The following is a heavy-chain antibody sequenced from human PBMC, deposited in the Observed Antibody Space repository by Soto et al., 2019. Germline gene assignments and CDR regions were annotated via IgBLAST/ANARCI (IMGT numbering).Heavy chain of an antibody. D-gene: IGHD3-9*01. V-gene: IGHV3-23*01. CDR2: ITGSGGDT. CDR3: AKGSGSSRPYYFEH. CDR1: GFTFSNYA. Sequence: EVQLSESGGGLVQPGGSLRLSCAASGFTFSNYAMSWVRQAPGKGLEWFSAITGSGGDTYYADSVKGRFTTSRDNSKNTLDLQMNSLRVEDTAVYYCAKGSGSSRPYYFEHWGQGTLLTVSS. J-gene: IGHJ4*02.